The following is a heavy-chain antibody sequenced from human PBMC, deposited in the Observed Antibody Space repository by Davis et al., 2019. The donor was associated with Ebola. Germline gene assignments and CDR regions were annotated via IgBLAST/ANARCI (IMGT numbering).Heavy chain of an antibody. V-gene: IGHV6-1*01. J-gene: IGHJ6*02. Sequence: SQTPSLTPAISVDSPSSTSVFWNSIRQPPSRGLEWQRRPYYRSKWYNDYPVTVKSRITINPDTSQNMFSLQRNSLTPEDTAVYYCARDHHDYYGMDVWGQGTTVVVSS. CDR3: ARDHHDYYGMDV. CDR1: VDSPSSTSVF. D-gene: IGHD1-14*01. CDR2: PYYRSKWYN.